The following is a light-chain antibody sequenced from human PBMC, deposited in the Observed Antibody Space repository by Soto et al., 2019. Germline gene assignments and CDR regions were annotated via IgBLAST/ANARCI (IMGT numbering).Light chain of an antibody. CDR2: DVS. J-gene: IGLJ2*01. Sequence: QSVLTQPASVSGSPGHSITISCTGTTSDVGRYNYVSWYQQHPGKAPKLMIYDVSNRPSGVSNRFSGSKSGNTASLTISGLQAEDEADYYCSSYTSSSTLVVFGGGTKVTVL. CDR3: SSYTSSSTLVV. CDR1: TSDVGRYNY. V-gene: IGLV2-14*01.